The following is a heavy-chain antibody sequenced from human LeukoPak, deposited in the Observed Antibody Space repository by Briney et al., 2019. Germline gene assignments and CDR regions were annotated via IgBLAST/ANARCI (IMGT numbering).Heavy chain of an antibody. CDR2: ISAGADVI. V-gene: IGHV3-23*01. Sequence: PGGSLRLSCEAAGFSFRDYPMGWVRRASGKRPEWVSGISAGADVIFYADPVKGRFTISRDNSKNTLYLQMNSLRAEDSAEYYCAKSLLTTATGTGRAFDIRGQGTMVTVSA. D-gene: IGHD1-1*01. J-gene: IGHJ3*02. CDR3: AKSLLTTATGTGRAFDI. CDR1: GFSFRDYP.